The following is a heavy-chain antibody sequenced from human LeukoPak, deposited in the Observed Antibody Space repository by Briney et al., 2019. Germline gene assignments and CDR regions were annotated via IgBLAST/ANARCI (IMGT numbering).Heavy chain of an antibody. V-gene: IGHV1-8*01. Sequence: ASVKVSCKASGYTFTSYDINWVRQATGQGLEWMGWMNPNSGNTGYAQKFQGRVTMTRNTSISTAYMELSSLRSEDTAVYYCARGDYYDSIGYHSRGTYWGQGTLVTVSS. D-gene: IGHD3-22*01. CDR2: MNPNSGNT. CDR3: ARGDYYDSIGYHSRGTY. J-gene: IGHJ4*02. CDR1: GYTFTSYD.